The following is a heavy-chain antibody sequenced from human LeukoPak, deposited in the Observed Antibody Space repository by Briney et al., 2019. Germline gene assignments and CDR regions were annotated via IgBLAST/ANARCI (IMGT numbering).Heavy chain of an antibody. V-gene: IGHV4-39*02. CDR1: GGSISSSTHH. CDR3: PRDEYNWFDP. Sequence: PSETLSLTCTVSGGSISSSTHHWGWIRQPPGKGLEWIGSIFHSGHTYYNPSLKSRVIISVDTSKNQFSLKLSSVNAADTAVYYCPRDEYNWFDPWGQGTLVTVSS. J-gene: IGHJ5*02. CDR2: IFHSGHT.